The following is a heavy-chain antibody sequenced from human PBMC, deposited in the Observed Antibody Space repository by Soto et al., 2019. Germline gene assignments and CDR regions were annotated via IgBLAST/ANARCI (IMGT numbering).Heavy chain of an antibody. J-gene: IGHJ6*02. CDR3: AKGRSGRPANGMYV. Sequence: GGSLRLSCAASGFTFDDYAMHWVRQAPGKGLEWVSGISWNSGSIGYADSVKGRFTISRDNAKNSLYPQMNSLRAEDTALYYCAKGRSGRPANGMYVWGQGTTVTVSS. V-gene: IGHV3-9*01. CDR1: GFTFDDYA. CDR2: ISWNSGSI. D-gene: IGHD3-10*01.